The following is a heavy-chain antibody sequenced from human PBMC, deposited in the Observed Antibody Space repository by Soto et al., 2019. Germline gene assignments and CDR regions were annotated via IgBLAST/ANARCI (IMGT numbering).Heavy chain of an antibody. CDR2: IYYSGST. J-gene: IGHJ5*02. D-gene: IGHD2-21*01. V-gene: IGHV4-59*01. Sequence: SETLSLTCTVSGGSISSYYWSWIRQPPGKGLEWIGYIYYSGSTNYNPSFKSRVTISVDTSKNQFSLKLSSVTAADTAVYYCARGLYCGGECYSWFDPWGQGTLVTVS. CDR1: GGSISSYY. CDR3: ARGLYCGGECYSWFDP.